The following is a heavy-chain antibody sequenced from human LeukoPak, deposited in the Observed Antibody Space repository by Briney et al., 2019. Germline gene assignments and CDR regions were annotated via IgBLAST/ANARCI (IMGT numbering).Heavy chain of an antibody. Sequence: GGSLRLSCAASGFTFSSYGMHWVRQAPGKGLEWVAVISYDGSNKYYADSVKGRFTISRDNSKNTLYLQMNSLRAEDTALYYCAKESHYYDSSGYYYGLRGAFDIWGQGTMVTVSS. V-gene: IGHV3-30*18. CDR2: ISYDGSNK. J-gene: IGHJ3*02. CDR1: GFTFSSYG. D-gene: IGHD3-22*01. CDR3: AKESHYYDSSGYYYGLRGAFDI.